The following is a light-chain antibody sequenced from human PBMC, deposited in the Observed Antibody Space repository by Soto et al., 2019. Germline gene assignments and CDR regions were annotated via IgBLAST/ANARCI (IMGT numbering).Light chain of an antibody. Sequence: QSALTQPASVSGSPGQSITISCTGTSSDVGSYNFVSWYQQHPGKAPKLIIYEVSNRPSEISNRFSGSKSDNTASLTISGLQAEDEADYYCSSYTSSTTSVFGTGTKLTVL. CDR1: SSDVGSYNF. V-gene: IGLV2-14*01. CDR3: SSYTSSTTSV. CDR2: EVS. J-gene: IGLJ1*01.